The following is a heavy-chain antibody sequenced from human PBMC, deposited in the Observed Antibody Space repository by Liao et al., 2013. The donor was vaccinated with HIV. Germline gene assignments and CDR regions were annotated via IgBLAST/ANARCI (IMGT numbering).Heavy chain of an antibody. CDR2: IYTSGST. D-gene: IGHD6-13*01. Sequence: QVQLQESGPGLVKPSETLSLTCTVSGGSISSYYWSWIRQPAGKGLEWIGRIYTSGSTYYNPSLKSRVTISVDTSKNQFSLKLSSVTAADTAVYYCARDETAAGYYYYYYMDVWGKGTTVTVSS. J-gene: IGHJ6*03. CDR3: ARDETAAGYYYYYYMDV. CDR1: GGSISSYY. V-gene: IGHV4-4*07.